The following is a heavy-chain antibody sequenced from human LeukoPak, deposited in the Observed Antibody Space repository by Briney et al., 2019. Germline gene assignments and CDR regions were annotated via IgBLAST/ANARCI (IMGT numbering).Heavy chain of an antibody. V-gene: IGHV1-18*01. CDR2: ISAHNGNT. D-gene: IGHD6-13*01. Sequence: ASVKVSRKASGYIFTSYGLSWVRQAPGQGLEWMGWISAHNGNTNYAQKVQGRVTMTTETSTRTAYMELGSLISDDTAVYYCARNLGTAGVYYGMDVWGQGTTVTVSS. CDR1: GYIFTSYG. J-gene: IGHJ6*02. CDR3: ARNLGTAGVYYGMDV.